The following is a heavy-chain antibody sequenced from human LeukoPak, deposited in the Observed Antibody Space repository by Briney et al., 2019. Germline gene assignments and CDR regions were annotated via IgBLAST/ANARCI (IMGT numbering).Heavy chain of an antibody. CDR1: GFIFSTYV. V-gene: IGHV3-23*01. CDR2: ISVSGGST. D-gene: IGHD6-19*01. Sequence: PGGSLRLSCVASGFIFSTYVMSWVRQAPGKGLEWVSGISVSGGSTYYADSVKGRFTISRDNSKNTLYVQMNSLRAEDTAVYYCAKEVRSSGWPLDYWGQGALVTVSS. J-gene: IGHJ4*02. CDR3: AKEVRSSGWPLDY.